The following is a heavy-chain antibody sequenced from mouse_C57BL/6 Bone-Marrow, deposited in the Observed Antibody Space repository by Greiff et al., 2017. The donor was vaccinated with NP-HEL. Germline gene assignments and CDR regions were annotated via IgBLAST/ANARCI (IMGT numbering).Heavy chain of an antibody. D-gene: IGHD1-2*01. V-gene: IGHV5-17*01. Sequence: VVESGGGLVKPGGSLKLSCAASGFTFRDYGMHWVRQAPEKGLEWVAYISSGSSTIYYADTVKGRFTISRDNAKNTLFLQMTSLRSEETAMYYCATHYDYWGQGTSVTVSS. CDR2: ISSGSSTI. CDR1: GFTFRDYG. CDR3: ATHYDY. J-gene: IGHJ4*01.